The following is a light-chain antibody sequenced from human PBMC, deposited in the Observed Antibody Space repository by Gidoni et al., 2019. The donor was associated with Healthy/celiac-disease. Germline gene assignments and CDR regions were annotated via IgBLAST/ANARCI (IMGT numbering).Light chain of an antibody. CDR2: AAS. J-gene: IGKJ4*01. V-gene: IGKV1-39*01. Sequence: DIQMTQSPSSLSASVGDRVTITCRASQSISSYLNWYQQKPGKAPKLLSYAASSLQSGVPSRFSGSGSGTDFTLTISSLQPEDFATYYCQQSCSTPTFGGGTKVEIK. CDR3: QQSCSTPT. CDR1: QSISSY.